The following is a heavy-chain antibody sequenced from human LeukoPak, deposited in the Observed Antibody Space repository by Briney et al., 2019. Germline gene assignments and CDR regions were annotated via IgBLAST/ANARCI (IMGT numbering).Heavy chain of an antibody. V-gene: IGHV1-2*02. CDR3: SXXXXXXXGXCXXXRVAS. CDR2: IDTSNGAT. CDR1: GYTFTSYY. Sequence: ASVKVSCKASGYTFTSYYMHWVRQAPGQGLEWMGWIDTSNGATNYAQKFQGRVTISRDTSIGTAYMELTNLISDDTAIYYCSXXXXXXXGXCXXXRVASWXQGTLVTVSS. J-gene: IGHJ4*02.